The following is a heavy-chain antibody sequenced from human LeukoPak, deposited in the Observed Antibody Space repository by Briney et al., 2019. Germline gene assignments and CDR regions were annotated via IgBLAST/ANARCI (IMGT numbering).Heavy chain of an antibody. J-gene: IGHJ4*02. Sequence: ASVKVSCKASGYTFTSYYMHWVRQAPGQGLEWMGIINPSGGSTSYAQKFQGRVTMTRDTSTSTVYMKLSSLRSEDTAVYYCASSGLRGYSYGYVDYWGQGTLVTVSS. D-gene: IGHD5-18*01. CDR3: ASSGLRGYSYGYVDY. CDR1: GYTFTSYY. V-gene: IGHV1-46*01. CDR2: INPSGGST.